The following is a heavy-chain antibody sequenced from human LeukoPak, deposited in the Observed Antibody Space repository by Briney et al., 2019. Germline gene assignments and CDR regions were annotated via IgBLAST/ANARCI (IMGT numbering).Heavy chain of an antibody. V-gene: IGHV3-9*01. CDR1: GFTFDDYA. J-gene: IGHJ3*02. CDR3: AKSYSPAAPGAFDI. CDR2: ISWNSGSI. Sequence: PGGSLRLSCAASGFTFDDYAMHWVRQAPGKGLEWVSGISWNSGSIGYADSVKGRFTISRDNAKNSLYLQMNSLRAEDTALYYCAKSYSPAAPGAFDIWGQGTMVTVSS. D-gene: IGHD2-21*01.